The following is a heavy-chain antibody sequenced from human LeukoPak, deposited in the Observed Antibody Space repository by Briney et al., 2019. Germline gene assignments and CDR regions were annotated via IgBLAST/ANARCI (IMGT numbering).Heavy chain of an antibody. CDR2: IYYSGST. CDR3: ARGYNGYCSGGSCPYYYYGMDV. J-gene: IGHJ6*02. D-gene: IGHD2-15*01. Sequence: SETLSLTCSVSDGSINSYYWNWIRRPPGKGLEWIGYIYYSGSTNYNPSLKSRVTISVDTSKNQFSLKLSSVTAADTAVYYCARGYNGYCSGGSCPYYYYGMDVWGQGTTVTVSS. V-gene: IGHV4-59*01. CDR1: DGSINSYY.